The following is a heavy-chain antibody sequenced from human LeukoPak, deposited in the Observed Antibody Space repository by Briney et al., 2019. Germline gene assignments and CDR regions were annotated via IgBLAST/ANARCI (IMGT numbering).Heavy chain of an antibody. CDR2: IYYSGST. CDR3: ARDPGNLWFGESPAFDI. J-gene: IGHJ3*02. CDR1: GGSISSGDYY. Sequence: PSQTLSLTCTVSGGSISSGDYYWRWIRQPPGKGLEWIGYIYYSGSTYYNPSLKSRVTISVDTSKNQFSLKLSSVTAADTAVYYCARDPGNLWFGESPAFDIWGQGTMVTVSS. D-gene: IGHD3-10*01. V-gene: IGHV4-30-4*08.